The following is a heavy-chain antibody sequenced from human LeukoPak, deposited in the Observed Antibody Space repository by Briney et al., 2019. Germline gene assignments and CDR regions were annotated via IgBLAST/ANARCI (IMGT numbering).Heavy chain of an antibody. Sequence: GGSLRLSCVASGFTFTEYWMSWVRQPPGKGLEWLANIKTDGSEKYYVDSVKGRFTISRDNAKTSLYLQMNSLRAEGTAVYYCVRDGYTGSYYDYWGQGTLVTVSS. CDR3: VRDGYTGSYYDY. D-gene: IGHD1-26*01. J-gene: IGHJ4*02. CDR1: GFTFTEYW. V-gene: IGHV3-7*05. CDR2: IKTDGSEK.